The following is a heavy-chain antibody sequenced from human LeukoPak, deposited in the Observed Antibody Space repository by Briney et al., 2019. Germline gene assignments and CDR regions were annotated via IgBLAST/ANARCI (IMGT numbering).Heavy chain of an antibody. Sequence: AGGSLRLSCAASGFTVSSNFMSWVRQTPGKGLEWVSVIYSAGDTYYDDSVKSRFTISRDNFKNTVYLQMNSLRAEDTAVYYCARDRGFGELLSDYFYDYVMDVWGQGTTVTVSS. V-gene: IGHV3-66*02. CDR3: ARDRGFGELLSDYFYDYVMDV. CDR2: IYSAGDT. CDR1: GFTVSSNF. D-gene: IGHD3-10*01. J-gene: IGHJ6*02.